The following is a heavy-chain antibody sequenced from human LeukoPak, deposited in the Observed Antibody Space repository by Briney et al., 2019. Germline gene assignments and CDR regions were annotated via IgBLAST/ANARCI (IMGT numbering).Heavy chain of an antibody. CDR1: GGTFSSYA. CDR2: IIPIFGTA. D-gene: IGHD2-2*01. V-gene: IGHV1-69*13. Sequence: ASVTVSCTASGGTFSSYAISWVRQAPGQGLEWMGGIIPIFGTANCAQKFQGRVTITADESTSTAYMELSSLRSEDTAVYYCARDTGPYCSSTSCYALDYWGQGTLVTVSS. CDR3: ARDTGPYCSSTSCYALDY. J-gene: IGHJ4*02.